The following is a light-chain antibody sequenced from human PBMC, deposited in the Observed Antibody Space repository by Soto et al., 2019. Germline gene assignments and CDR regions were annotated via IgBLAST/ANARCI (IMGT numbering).Light chain of an antibody. J-gene: IGKJ5*01. V-gene: IGKV3-11*01. Sequence: EIVLTQSPGTLSLSPGERATLSCRASQSVSTNLAWYQQKPGQAPRLLIYDASNRATGIPARFSGSGSGTDFTLTISSLEPEDFAVYYCQQRYNWPTFGQGTRLEIK. CDR1: QSVSTN. CDR2: DAS. CDR3: QQRYNWPT.